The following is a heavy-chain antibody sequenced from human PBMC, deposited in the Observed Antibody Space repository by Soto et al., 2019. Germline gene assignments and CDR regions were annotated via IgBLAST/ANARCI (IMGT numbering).Heavy chain of an antibody. CDR2: IWAHGTEQ. D-gene: IGHD1-1*01. Sequence: QVRLAQSGGGVVQPGRSLTLSCAASGYSITNHGMHWVRQAPGKGLEWVALIWAHGTEQYYADSVKGRFTVSRDTSMNTVYLQMNSLRAEDTARYYCGKDIRSGSIDYWGQGTLVTVSS. J-gene: IGHJ4*02. V-gene: IGHV3-33*06. CDR1: GYSITNHG. CDR3: GKDIRSGSIDY.